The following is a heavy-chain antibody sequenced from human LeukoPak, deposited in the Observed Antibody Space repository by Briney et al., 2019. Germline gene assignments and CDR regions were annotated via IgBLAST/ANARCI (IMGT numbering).Heavy chain of an antibody. Sequence: PGGSLRLSCAASGFTFSSYAMSWVRQAPGKGLEWVSAISGSGGSTYYADSVKGRFTISRDNSKNTLYLQMNSLRAEDTAVYYCARGSGSYVPLLGRNDAFDIWGQGTMVTVSS. D-gene: IGHD1-26*01. V-gene: IGHV3-23*01. CDR3: ARGSGSYVPLLGRNDAFDI. CDR1: GFTFSSYA. J-gene: IGHJ3*02. CDR2: ISGSGGST.